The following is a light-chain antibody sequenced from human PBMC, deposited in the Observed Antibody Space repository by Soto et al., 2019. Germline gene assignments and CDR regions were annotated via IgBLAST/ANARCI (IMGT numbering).Light chain of an antibody. CDR3: RQPGHPRVT. CDR2: GAS. J-gene: IGKJ4*01. V-gene: IGKV3-11*01. Sequence: GERATLSCRASQSVNIYLAWYQQKPGQAPRLLIYGASNRATGIPARFSGSGSGTDFTFNLSTLDAEGIPSHHSRQPGHPRVTSSGGTEVDIK. CDR1: QSVNIY.